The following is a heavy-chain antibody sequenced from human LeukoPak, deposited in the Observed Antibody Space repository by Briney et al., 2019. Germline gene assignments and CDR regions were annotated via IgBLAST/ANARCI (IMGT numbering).Heavy chain of an antibody. D-gene: IGHD6-13*01. V-gene: IGHV3-30*18. CDR2: TSYDGANK. J-gene: IGHJ6*02. Sequence: PGRSLRLSCAASGFPFRSYGMHWGRQAPGKGLEWVSFTSYDGANKYYADSVKGRFTISRDNSKNTLYVQMNSLRGDDTGMYFCAKDSSSSNYYYGLDVWGQGTTVTVSS. CDR3: AKDSSSSNYYYGLDV. CDR1: GFPFRSYG.